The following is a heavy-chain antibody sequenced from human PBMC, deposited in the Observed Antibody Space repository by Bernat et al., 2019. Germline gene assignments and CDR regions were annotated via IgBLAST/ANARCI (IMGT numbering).Heavy chain of an antibody. J-gene: IGHJ6*04. Sequence: EVQLQQSGPELVKPGASVKIPCKASGYTFTDYNMDWVKQSHGKSLEWIGDINPNNGGTIYNQKFKGKATLTVDKSSSTAYMELRSLTSEDTAVYYCARNPWYGSSYGYFDFWGTGTTVTGSS. CDR1: GYTFTDYN. CDR2: INPNNGGT. D-gene: IGHD5-12*01. V-gene: IGHV1-69-2*01. CDR3: ARNPWYGSSYGYFDF.